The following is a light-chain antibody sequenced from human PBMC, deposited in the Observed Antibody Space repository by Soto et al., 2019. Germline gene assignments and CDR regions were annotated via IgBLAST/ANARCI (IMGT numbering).Light chain of an antibody. Sequence: QSVLTQPPSASGTPGQRVTISCSGSSSNIGSNSVNWYQQFPGTAPKLLIYSNNQRPSGVPGRSSGSKSGTSASLAVSGLHSEDEADYYCAAWDDSLNVVVFGGGTKVTVL. CDR1: SSNIGSNS. CDR3: AAWDDSLNVVV. V-gene: IGLV1-44*01. CDR2: SNN. J-gene: IGLJ2*01.